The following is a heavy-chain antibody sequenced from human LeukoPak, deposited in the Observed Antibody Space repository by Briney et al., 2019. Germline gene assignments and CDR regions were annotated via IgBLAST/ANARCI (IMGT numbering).Heavy chain of an antibody. Sequence: GGSLRLSCAASGFTVSSNYMSWVRQAPGKGLEWVSVIYSGGSTYYVDSVKGRFTISRDNSKNTLYLQMNSLRAEDTAVYYCARGVDSSGWYGGPFDYWGQGTLVTVSS. CDR3: ARGVDSSGWYGGPFDY. D-gene: IGHD6-19*01. J-gene: IGHJ4*02. CDR2: IYSGGST. V-gene: IGHV3-53*01. CDR1: GFTVSSNY.